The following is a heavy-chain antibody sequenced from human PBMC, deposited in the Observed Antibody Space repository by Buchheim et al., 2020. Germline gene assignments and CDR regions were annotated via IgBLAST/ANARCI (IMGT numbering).Heavy chain of an antibody. V-gene: IGHV3-66*02. J-gene: IGHJ4*02. Sequence: EVQLVQSGGGLVQPGGSLRLSCAASGIPVSSNYMSWVRQSPEKGLEWVSVLYTSGKSYYTDSEKGRFIVYRADSENTLYLQMNGLRPEDTAVYYCASPGYSSGWYAYWGQGT. CDR1: GIPVSSNY. CDR2: LYTSGKS. D-gene: IGHD6-19*01. CDR3: ASPGYSSGWYAY.